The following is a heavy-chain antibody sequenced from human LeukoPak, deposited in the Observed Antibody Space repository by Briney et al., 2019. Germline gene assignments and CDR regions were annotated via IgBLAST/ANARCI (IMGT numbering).Heavy chain of an antibody. J-gene: IGHJ4*02. V-gene: IGHV3-48*02. CDR1: GFTFSSYS. CDR3: ARGSRRRGFGYSSGWFLHFDY. CDR2: ISSSSSTI. Sequence: GGSLRLSCAASGFTFSSYSMNWVRQAPGKGLEWVSYISSSSSTIYYADSVKGRFTISRDNAKNSLYLQMNSLRDEDTAVYYCARGSRRRGFGYSSGWFLHFDYWGQGTLVTVSS. D-gene: IGHD6-19*01.